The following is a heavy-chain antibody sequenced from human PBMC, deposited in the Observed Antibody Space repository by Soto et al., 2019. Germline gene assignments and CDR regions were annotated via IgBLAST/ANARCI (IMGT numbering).Heavy chain of an antibody. CDR3: AKDLYSSSWHSSFEY. Sequence: GGSLRLSCAASGFTFSSYAMSLVRQSPGKGLEWVSAISGSGGSTYYADSVKGRFTISRDNSKNTLYMQMNSLRAEDTAVYYCAKDLYSSSWHSSFEYWGQGTMVTVSS. J-gene: IGHJ4*02. D-gene: IGHD6-13*01. CDR1: GFTFSSYA. V-gene: IGHV3-23*01. CDR2: ISGSGGST.